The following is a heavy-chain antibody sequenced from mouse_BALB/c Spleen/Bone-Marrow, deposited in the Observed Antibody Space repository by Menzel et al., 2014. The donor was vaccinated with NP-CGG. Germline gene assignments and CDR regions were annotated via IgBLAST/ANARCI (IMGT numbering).Heavy chain of an antibody. V-gene: IGHV1-62-2*01. D-gene: IGHD2-10*02. Sequence: VQLQQSGAGLVKPGSSVKLSCKASGYTFTEYIIHWVKQRSGQGLEWIGWFYPGSTSIKFNEKFRGKATLTADKSSSTVYLELSRLTSEDSAVYFCARHSLEGNAMVYWGQGTSFTVSS. CDR2: FYPGSTSI. CDR3: ARHSLEGNAMVY. J-gene: IGHJ4*01. CDR1: GYTFTEYI.